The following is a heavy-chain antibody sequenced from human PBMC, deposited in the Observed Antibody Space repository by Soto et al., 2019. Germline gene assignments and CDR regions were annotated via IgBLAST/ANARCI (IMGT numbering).Heavy chain of an antibody. Sequence: GGSLRLSCSASGFTFSSYSMNWVRQAPGKGLEWVSYINAASSVIWYADSVKGRFTISRDNAKNSLYLQMNSLKAEDTAVYYCARDSDYGFDIWGQGTMVTVSS. CDR1: GFTFSSYS. J-gene: IGHJ3*02. V-gene: IGHV3-48*01. CDR3: ARDSDYGFDI. CDR2: INAASSVI.